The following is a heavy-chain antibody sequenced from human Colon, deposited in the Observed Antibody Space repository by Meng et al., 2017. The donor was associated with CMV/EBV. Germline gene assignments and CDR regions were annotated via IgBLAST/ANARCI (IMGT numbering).Heavy chain of an antibody. V-gene: IGHV4-59*13. CDR1: GGSISTYY. CDR2: IYYTGSV. Sequence: GSLRLSCNVSGGSISTYYWTWIRQSPGKGLEWIGNIYYTGSVKYNPSLKSRLTISVDTAKNQFSRKLSSVTAADTAIYFCARADPSIAMYYFDYWGPGTLVTVSS. J-gene: IGHJ4*02. CDR3: ARADPSIAMYYFDY. D-gene: IGHD3-16*01.